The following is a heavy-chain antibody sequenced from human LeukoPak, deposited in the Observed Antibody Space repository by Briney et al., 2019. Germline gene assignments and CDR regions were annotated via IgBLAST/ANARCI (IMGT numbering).Heavy chain of an antibody. D-gene: IGHD3-22*01. CDR2: IIPILGIA. V-gene: IGHV1-69*04. CDR3: ARAYYYDSSGYSLFDY. J-gene: IGHJ4*02. CDR1: GGTFSSYA. Sequence: GASVKVSCKASGGTFSSYAISWVRQAPGQGLEWMGRIIPILGIANYAQKFQGRVTITADKSTSTAHMELSSLRSEDTAVYYCARAYYYDSSGYSLFDYWGQGTLVTVSS.